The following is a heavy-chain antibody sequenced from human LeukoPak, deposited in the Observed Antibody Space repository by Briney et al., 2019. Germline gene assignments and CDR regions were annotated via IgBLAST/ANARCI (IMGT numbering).Heavy chain of an antibody. D-gene: IGHD4-11*01. CDR3: AKYDYSNYYYYYYMDV. Sequence: GGTLRLSCAAPGFTFSSYAMSWVRQAPGKGLEWVSAISGSGGSTYYADSVKGRFTISRDNSKNTLYLQMNSLRAEDTAVYYCAKYDYSNYYYYYYMDVWGKGTTVTVSS. V-gene: IGHV3-23*01. J-gene: IGHJ6*03. CDR1: GFTFSSYA. CDR2: ISGSGGST.